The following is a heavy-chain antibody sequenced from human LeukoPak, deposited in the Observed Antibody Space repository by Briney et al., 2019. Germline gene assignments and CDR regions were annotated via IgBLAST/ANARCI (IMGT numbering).Heavy chain of an antibody. CDR2: IYTSGST. CDR1: GGSFSGYY. CDR3: ARGPCSTSCHRSWYFDY. Sequence: SETLSLTCAVYGGSFSGYYWSWIRQPAGKGLEWIGRIYTSGSTNYNPSLKSRVTMSVGTSKNQFSLKLSSVTAADTAVYYCARGPCSTSCHRSWYFDYWGQGTLVTVSS. J-gene: IGHJ4*02. D-gene: IGHD2-2*01. V-gene: IGHV4-59*10.